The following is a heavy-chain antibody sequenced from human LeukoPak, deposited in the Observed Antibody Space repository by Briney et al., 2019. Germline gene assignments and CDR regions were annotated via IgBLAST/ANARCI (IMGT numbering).Heavy chain of an antibody. CDR2: INPNSGGT. V-gene: IGHV1-2*06. Sequence: VASVKVSRKASGYTFTGYYMHWVRQAPGQGLEWMGRINPNSGGTNYAQKFQGRVTMTRDTSISTAYMELSRLRSDDTAVYYCARVAIFGVVYDDYWGQGTLVTVSS. D-gene: IGHD3-3*01. J-gene: IGHJ4*02. CDR3: ARVAIFGVVYDDY. CDR1: GYTFTGYY.